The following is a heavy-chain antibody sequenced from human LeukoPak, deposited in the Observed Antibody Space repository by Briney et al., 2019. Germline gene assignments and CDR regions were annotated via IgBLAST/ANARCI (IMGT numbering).Heavy chain of an antibody. V-gene: IGHV3-30*03. CDR2: ISYDGSNK. D-gene: IGHD4-17*01. CDR1: GFTFSSYG. J-gene: IGHJ4*02. Sequence: GRSLRLSCAASGFTFSSYGMHWVRQAPGKGLEWVAVISYDGSNKYYADSVKGRFTISRDNPKNTLYLQMNSLRAEDTAVYYCGDTVMRDYWGQGTLVTVSS. CDR3: GDTVMRDY.